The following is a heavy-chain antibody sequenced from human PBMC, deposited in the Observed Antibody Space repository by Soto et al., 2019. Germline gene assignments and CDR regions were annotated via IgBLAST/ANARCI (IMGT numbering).Heavy chain of an antibody. D-gene: IGHD2-2*01. CDR3: ARTVVPAAIDYGMDV. CDR2: IWYDGSNK. V-gene: IGHV3-33*01. J-gene: IGHJ6*02. CDR1: GFTFSSYG. Sequence: GGSLRLSCAASGFTFSSYGMHWVRQAPGKGLEWVAVIWYDGSNKYYADSVKGRFTISRDNSKNTLYLQMNSLRAEDTAVYYCARTVVPAAIDYGMDVWGQGTTVTASS.